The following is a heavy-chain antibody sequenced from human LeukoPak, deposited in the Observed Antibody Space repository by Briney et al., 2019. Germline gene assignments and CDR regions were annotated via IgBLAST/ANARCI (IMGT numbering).Heavy chain of an antibody. CDR3: ARKDGDRSLTGYFDY. J-gene: IGHJ4*02. V-gene: IGHV3-23*01. Sequence: GGSLRLSCAASRFTFSSYAMSWVRQAPGKGLEWVSAISGRGSSTYYADSVKGRFTISRDNSKNTLYLQMNSLRAEDTAVYYCARKDGDRSLTGYFDYWGQGTLVTVSS. CDR2: ISGRGSST. D-gene: IGHD4-17*01. CDR1: RFTFSSYA.